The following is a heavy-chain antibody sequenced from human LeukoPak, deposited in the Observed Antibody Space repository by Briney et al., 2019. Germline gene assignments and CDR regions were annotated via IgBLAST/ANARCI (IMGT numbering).Heavy chain of an antibody. CDR3: ARQYYYDTSGYDAFDI. CDR2: ISSGGTGI. D-gene: IGHD3-22*01. CDR1: GFTVRSYT. J-gene: IGHJ3*02. Sequence: PGGSLRLSCAASGFTVRSYTMNWVRQGPGKGLEWVSTISSGGTGIFYADSVKGRFTISRDNAKNSLCLQMNSLRAEDTAVYYCARQYYYDTSGYDAFDIWGQGTMVTVSS. V-gene: IGHV3-21*01.